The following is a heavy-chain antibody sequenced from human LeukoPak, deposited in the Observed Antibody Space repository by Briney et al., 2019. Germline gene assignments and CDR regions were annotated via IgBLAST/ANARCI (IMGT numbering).Heavy chain of an antibody. CDR1: GYTFTSYY. CDR2: INPSGGST. D-gene: IGHD6-6*01. V-gene: IGHV1-46*01. J-gene: IGHJ6*02. CDR3: ARDKVLEYSSSNYYYYGMDV. Sequence: GASVNVSCKAPGYTFTSYYMHWVRQAPGQGLEWMGIINPSGGSTSYAQKFQGRVTMTRDTSTSTVYMELSSLRSEDTAVYYCARDKVLEYSSSNYYYYGMDVWGQGTTVTVSS.